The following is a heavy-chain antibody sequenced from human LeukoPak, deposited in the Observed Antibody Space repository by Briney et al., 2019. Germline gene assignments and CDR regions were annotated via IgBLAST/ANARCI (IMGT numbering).Heavy chain of an antibody. D-gene: IGHD4-23*01. CDR3: AKVPAKYGGKVQLDY. CDR2: ISGSGGST. CDR1: GFTFSSYA. Sequence: GGSLRLXCAASGFTFSSYAMSWVRQAPGKGLEWVSAISGSGGSTYYADSVKGRFTISRDNSKSTLYLQMNSLRAEDTAVYYCAKVPAKYGGKVQLDYWGQGTLVTVSS. J-gene: IGHJ4*02. V-gene: IGHV3-23*01.